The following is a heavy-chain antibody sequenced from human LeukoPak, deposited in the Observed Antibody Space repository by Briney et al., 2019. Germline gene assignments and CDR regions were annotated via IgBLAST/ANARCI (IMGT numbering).Heavy chain of an antibody. J-gene: IGHJ4*02. CDR2: IYHSGST. Sequence: PSQTLSLTCAVSGGSISSGGYSWSWIRQPPGKGLEWIGYIYHSGSTYYNPSLKSRVTISVDRSKNQFSLKLSSVTAADTAVYYCAGVWCSGGSCYLDYWGQGTLVTVSS. CDR1: GGSISSGGYS. CDR3: AGVWCSGGSCYLDY. V-gene: IGHV4-30-2*01. D-gene: IGHD2-15*01.